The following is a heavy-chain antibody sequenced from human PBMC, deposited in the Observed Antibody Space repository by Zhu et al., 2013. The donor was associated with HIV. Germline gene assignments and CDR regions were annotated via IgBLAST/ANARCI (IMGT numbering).Heavy chain of an antibody. Sequence: QVQLVQSGAEVKKPGASVKVSCKASGYTFTSYGISWVRQAPGQGLEWMGWISAYNGNTNYAQKLQGRVTMTTDTSTSTAYMELRSLRSDDTAVYYCAREHDSGSFYYYYYGMDVWGQGTTVTVSS. D-gene: IGHD1-26*01. CDR1: GYTFTSYG. CDR3: AREHDSGSFYYYYYGMDV. V-gene: IGHV1-18*04. CDR2: ISAYNGNT. J-gene: IGHJ6*02.